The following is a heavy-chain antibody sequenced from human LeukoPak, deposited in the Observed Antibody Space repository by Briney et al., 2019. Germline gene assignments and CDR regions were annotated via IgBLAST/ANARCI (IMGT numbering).Heavy chain of an antibody. Sequence: SETLSLTCTVSGGSISSSSYYWGWIRQPPGKGLEWIGSIYYGGSTYYNPSLKSRVTISVDTSKNQFSLKLSSVTAADTAVYYCARMWIQLCTFDYWGQGTLVTASS. V-gene: IGHV4-39*01. CDR3: ARMWIQLCTFDY. CDR1: GGSISSSSYY. D-gene: IGHD5-18*01. J-gene: IGHJ4*02. CDR2: IYYGGST.